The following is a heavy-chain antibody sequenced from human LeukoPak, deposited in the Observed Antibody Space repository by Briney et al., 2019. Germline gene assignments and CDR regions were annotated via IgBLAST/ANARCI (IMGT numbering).Heavy chain of an antibody. CDR2: INPNSGGT. CDR1: GYTFTSYY. V-gene: IGHV1-2*02. CDR3: ARGRTYAGIVVPPAY. D-gene: IGHD3-22*01. J-gene: IGHJ4*02. Sequence: ASVKVSCKASGYTFTSYYMHWVRQAPGQGLEWMGWINPNSGGTNYAQKFQGRVTMTRDTSISTAYMELSRLRSDDTAVYYCARGRTYAGIVVPPAYWGQGTLVTVSS.